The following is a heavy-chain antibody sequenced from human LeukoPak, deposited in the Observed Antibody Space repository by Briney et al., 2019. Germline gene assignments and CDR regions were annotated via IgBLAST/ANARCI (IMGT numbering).Heavy chain of an antibody. CDR2: ISSSGGST. Sequence: GGSLRLSCSASGFTFSNYAMHWVRQAPGKGLEYVSAISSSGGSTYYADSVTGRFTISRDNSKNTLYLQMSSLRAEDTAVYYCGKVVSGGGGAFDTWGQGTMVTVSS. V-gene: IGHV3-64D*09. J-gene: IGHJ3*02. D-gene: IGHD2-21*02. CDR1: GFTFSNYA. CDR3: GKVVSGGGGAFDT.